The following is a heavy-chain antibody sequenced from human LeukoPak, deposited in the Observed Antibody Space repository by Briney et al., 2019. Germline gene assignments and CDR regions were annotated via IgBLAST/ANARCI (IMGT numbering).Heavy chain of an antibody. D-gene: IGHD3-10*01. CDR2: MKPISGNT. V-gene: IGHV1-8*01. CDR1: GYTFSTFD. Sequence: ASAKVSCKAFGYTFSTFDIAWVRQAAGQGLEWMGWMKPISGNTAYAKKFRGRVTMTRNTSIGTAYLELSSLRFEDSAVYYCARRVPGMDVWGQGTTVTVSS. J-gene: IGHJ6*02. CDR3: ARRVPGMDV.